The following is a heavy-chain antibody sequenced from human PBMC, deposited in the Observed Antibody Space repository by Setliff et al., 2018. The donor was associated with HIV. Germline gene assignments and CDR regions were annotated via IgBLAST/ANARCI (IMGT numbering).Heavy chain of an antibody. D-gene: IGHD3-22*01. Sequence: SVKVSCKASGGTFRNNPINWVRQAPGQGLEWMGGIIPIFGTTNYAQKFQDRVTITADESTSTVYMELGSLRSEDTAVYYCARALGISSDSNRFDYWGQGTRVTVS. J-gene: IGHJ4*02. V-gene: IGHV1-69*13. CDR3: ARALGISSDSNRFDY. CDR1: GGTFRNNP. CDR2: IIPIFGTT.